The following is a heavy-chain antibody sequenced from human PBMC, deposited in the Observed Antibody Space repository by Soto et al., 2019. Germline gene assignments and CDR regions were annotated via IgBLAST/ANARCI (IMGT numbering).Heavy chain of an antibody. D-gene: IGHD2-15*01. Sequence: SETLSLTCAVYGGSFSGYYWSWIRQPPGKGLEWIGEINHSGSTNYNPSLKSRVTISVDTSKNQFSLKLSSVTAADTAVYYCARPLGYCSGGSCPDAFDIWGQGTMVTVSS. CDR3: ARPLGYCSGGSCPDAFDI. CDR2: INHSGST. J-gene: IGHJ3*02. V-gene: IGHV4-34*01. CDR1: GGSFSGYY.